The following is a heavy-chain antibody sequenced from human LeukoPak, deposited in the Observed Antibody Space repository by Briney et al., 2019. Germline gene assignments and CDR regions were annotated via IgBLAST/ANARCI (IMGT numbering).Heavy chain of an antibody. CDR1: GYSISSGYY. CDR2: IHYSGST. D-gene: IGHD3-10*01. J-gene: IGHJ4*02. CDR3: ARLSPYLGSGSSAFPDDF. V-gene: IGHV4-38-2*02. Sequence: SETLSLTCTVSGYSISSGYYWGWIRQPPGRGLEWIGSIHYSGSTYYNPSLKSRVTMSVDTSKDQFSLRLSSVTAADTAVYYCARLSPYLGSGSSAFPDDFWGQGTLVTVSS.